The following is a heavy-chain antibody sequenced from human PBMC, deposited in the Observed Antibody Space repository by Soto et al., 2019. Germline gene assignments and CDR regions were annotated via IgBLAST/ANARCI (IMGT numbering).Heavy chain of an antibody. Sequence: SETLSLTCSVSGASIDNGGYFCSWIRQSPGKGLEWIGHIHNSGSLYNNPSLKIRLTISAATSINKFSLTLTSVTAADTVMYYCARGPHTEKVDSWGQGILVTVSS. CDR1: GASIDNGGYF. CDR2: IHNSGSL. CDR3: ARGPHTEKVDS. J-gene: IGHJ4*02. V-gene: IGHV4-30-4*01.